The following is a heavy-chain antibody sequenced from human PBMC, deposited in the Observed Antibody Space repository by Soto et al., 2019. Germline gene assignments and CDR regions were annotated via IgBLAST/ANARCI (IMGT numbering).Heavy chain of an antibody. D-gene: IGHD3-3*01. Sequence: SETLSLTCTVSGGSISSYYWSWIRQPPGKGLEWIGYIYYSGSTNYNPSLKSRVTISVDTSKNQFSLKLSSVTAADTAVYYCARDYNDFWSGYNHYFDYWGQGTMV. CDR2: IYYSGST. J-gene: IGHJ4*02. CDR3: ARDYNDFWSGYNHYFDY. CDR1: GGSISSYY. V-gene: IGHV4-59*01.